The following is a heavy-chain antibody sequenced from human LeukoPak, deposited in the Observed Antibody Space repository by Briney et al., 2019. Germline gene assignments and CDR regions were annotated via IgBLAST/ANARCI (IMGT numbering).Heavy chain of an antibody. J-gene: IGHJ4*02. CDR1: GFTFSDYY. CDR2: ISSSGSTI. V-gene: IGHV3-11*04. CDR3: ASGIRERGFDY. D-gene: IGHD1-1*01. Sequence: GGSLRLSCAASGFTFSDYYMSWIRQAPGKGLEWVSYISSSGSTIFYADSVKGRFTISRDNAKNSLYLQMNSLRAEDTALYFCASGIRERGFDYWGQGTLVSVSS.